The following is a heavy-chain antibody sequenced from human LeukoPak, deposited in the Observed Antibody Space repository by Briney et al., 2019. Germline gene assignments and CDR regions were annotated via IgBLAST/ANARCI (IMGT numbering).Heavy chain of an antibody. CDR2: MHYSGSA. CDR3: ALWGTWGYFDY. CDR1: GGYINNPTYY. J-gene: IGHJ4*02. V-gene: IGHV4-39*01. Sequence: SETLSLTCSVSGGYINNPTYYWGWIRQPPGKGLEWIGSMHYSGSAYYNPSVKSRVTISVDTSKKQFSLKLNSVTAADTAAYYCALWGTWGYFDYWGQGTLVTVSS. D-gene: IGHD3-16*01.